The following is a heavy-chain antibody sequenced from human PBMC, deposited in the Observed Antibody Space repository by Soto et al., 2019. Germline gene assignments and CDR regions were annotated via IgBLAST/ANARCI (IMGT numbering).Heavy chain of an antibody. Sequence: QVQLVQSGAEVKKPGASVKVSCKASGYTFTSYYMHWVRQAPGQGLEWMGIINPSGGSTSYAQKFQGRVSMTSDACTCTVYMALGSDRSEDSVVYCCERDNFGREERGDQPRGFDLGGSGTLLTVS. D-gene: IGHD1-1*01. CDR3: ERDNFGREERGDQPRGFDL. J-gene: IGHJ2*01. CDR1: GYTFTSYY. V-gene: IGHV1-46*01. CDR2: INPSGGST.